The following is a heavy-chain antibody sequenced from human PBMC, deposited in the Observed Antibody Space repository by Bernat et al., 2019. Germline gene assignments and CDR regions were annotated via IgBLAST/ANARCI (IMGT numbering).Heavy chain of an antibody. CDR3: VKDTDY. J-gene: IGHJ4*02. Sequence: EVQLVESGGGLVQPGGSLTLSCAASGFTFRSSWMRWIRKAPGKGLEWVANIKQDGTEIYYVDAVKGRFTISRDNAKNSLYLQMNSLRAEDTAVYYCVKDTDYWGQGTLVTVSS. CDR2: IKQDGTEI. CDR1: GFTFRSSW. V-gene: IGHV3-7*03.